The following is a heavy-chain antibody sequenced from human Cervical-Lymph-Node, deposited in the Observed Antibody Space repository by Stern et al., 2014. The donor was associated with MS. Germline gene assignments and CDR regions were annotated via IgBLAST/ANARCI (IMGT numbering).Heavy chain of an antibody. J-gene: IGHJ4*02. CDR2: IWYDGNKK. CDR1: GFTFSNYG. D-gene: IGHD1-7*01. CDR3: ARGNWNYEGMGY. Sequence: VQLVESGGGVVQPGRSLRLSCAASGFTFSNYGMHLVRQAPGKGLEWLAVIWYDGNKKYYADSVKGRFTISRDNSKNTLFLQMSSLTAEDTALYYCARGNWNYEGMGYWGQGTLVTVSS. V-gene: IGHV3-33*01.